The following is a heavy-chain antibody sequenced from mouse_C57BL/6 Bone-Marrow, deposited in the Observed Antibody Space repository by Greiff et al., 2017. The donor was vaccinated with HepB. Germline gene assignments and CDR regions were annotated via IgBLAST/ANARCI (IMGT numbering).Heavy chain of an antibody. V-gene: IGHV10-1*01. CDR2: IRSKSNNYAT. CDR1: GFSFNTYA. J-gene: IGHJ4*01. Sequence: DVKLVESGGGLVQPKGSLKLSCAASGFSFNTYAMNWVRQAPGKGLEWVARIRSKSNNYATYYADSVKDRFTISRDDSESMLYLQMNNLKTEDTAMYYCVRQNREAMDYWGQGTSVTVSS. CDR3: VRQNREAMDY.